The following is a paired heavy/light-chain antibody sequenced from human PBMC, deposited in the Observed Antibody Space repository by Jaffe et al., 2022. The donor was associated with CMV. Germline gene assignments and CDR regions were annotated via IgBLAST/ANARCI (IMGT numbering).Light chain of an antibody. CDR2: DVS. V-gene: IGLV2-14*03. CDR1: SSDIGGYNY. CDR3: SSFTTGNTAYV. Sequence: QSALTQPASVSGSPGQSITISCTGTSSDIGGYNYVSWYQQHPGKAPKLMIYDVSNRPSGVSNRFSGSKSGNTASLTISGLQAEDEADYYCSSFTTGNTAYVFGTGTKVSVL. J-gene: IGLJ1*01.
Heavy chain of an antibody. Sequence: QVQLVQSGAEVKKPGASVQVSCRASGYTFTSYHIHWVRQAPGQGLEWMGAINFSDGIPTYPQKFRGRVTVARDTSTNTVYMALSSLSPEDTAVYYCAREVGFLKHFDYWGQGTLVTVSS. CDR2: INFSDGIP. J-gene: IGHJ4*02. CDR1: GYTFTSYH. D-gene: IGHD3-10*01. CDR3: AREVGFLKHFDY. V-gene: IGHV1-46*01.